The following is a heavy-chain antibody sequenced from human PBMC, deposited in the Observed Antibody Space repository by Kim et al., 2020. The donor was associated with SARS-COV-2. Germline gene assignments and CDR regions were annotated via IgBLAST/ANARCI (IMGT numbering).Heavy chain of an antibody. Sequence: GGSLRLSCTASGFTFGDYAMSWFRQAPGKGLEWVGFIRSKAYGGTTEYDASVKGRFTISRDDSKSIAYLQMNSLKTEDTAVYYCTRDSGGGELYFDYWGQGTLVTVSS. D-gene: IGHD1-26*01. J-gene: IGHJ4*02. CDR3: TRDSGGGELYFDY. V-gene: IGHV3-49*03. CDR2: IRSKAYGGTT. CDR1: GFTFGDYA.